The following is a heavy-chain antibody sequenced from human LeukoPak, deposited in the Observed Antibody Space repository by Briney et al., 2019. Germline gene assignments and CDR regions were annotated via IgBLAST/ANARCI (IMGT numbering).Heavy chain of an antibody. CDR1: GGSVSSSSYY. J-gene: IGHJ4*02. Sequence: SETLSLTCAVSGGSVSSSSYYWGWIRQPPGKGLEWIGSTYYSGSTYDNPSLKSRVTISIDTSKNQFSLKLSSVTAADTAVYYCARAPLPNSSGNDREFDYWGQGTLVTVSS. CDR2: TYYSGST. D-gene: IGHD3-22*01. CDR3: ARAPLPNSSGNDREFDY. V-gene: IGHV4-39*07.